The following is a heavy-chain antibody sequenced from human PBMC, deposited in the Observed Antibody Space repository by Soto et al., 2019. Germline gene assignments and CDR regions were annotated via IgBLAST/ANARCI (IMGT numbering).Heavy chain of an antibody. CDR2: ISGSGGST. V-gene: IGHV3-23*01. J-gene: IGHJ4*02. CDR3: AKSVYLPRGYSYGNPFDY. CDR1: GFTFSSYA. D-gene: IGHD5-18*01. Sequence: EVQLLESGGGLVQPGGSLRLSCAASGFTFSSYAMSWVRQAPGKGLEWVSAISGSGGSTYYADSVKGRFTISRDNSKNTLYLQMNSLRAEDTAVYYCAKSVYLPRGYSYGNPFDYWGQGTLVTVSS.